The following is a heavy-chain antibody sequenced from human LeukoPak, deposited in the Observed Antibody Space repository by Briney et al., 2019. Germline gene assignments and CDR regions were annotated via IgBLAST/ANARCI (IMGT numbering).Heavy chain of an antibody. CDR1: GYTFTSYG. CDR2: ISAYNGNT. D-gene: IGHD2-2*01. V-gene: IGHV1-18*01. J-gene: IGHJ5*02. CDR3: ASTLGYCSSTSCHNWFDP. Sequence: GASVKVSCKASGYTFTSYGISWVRQAPGQGLEWMGWISAYNGNTNYAQKLQGRVTMTTDTSTSTAYMELRSLRSDDTAVYYCASTLGYCSSTSCHNWFDPWGQGTLVTVSS.